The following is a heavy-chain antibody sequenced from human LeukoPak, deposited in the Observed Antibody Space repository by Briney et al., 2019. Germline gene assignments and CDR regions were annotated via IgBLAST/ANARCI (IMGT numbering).Heavy chain of an antibody. J-gene: IGHJ3*02. Sequence: KPSETLSLTCSVSGGSISGYYWSWLRQPPGRGLEWIGYFYYSGSTTYNPSLKGRVTISVDTFENHFSLKLSSVTAADTAVYYCARDCSGGSCYGAFDIWGQGTMVTVSS. V-gene: IGHV4-59*01. CDR1: GGSISGYY. CDR2: FYYSGST. D-gene: IGHD2-15*01. CDR3: ARDCSGGSCYGAFDI.